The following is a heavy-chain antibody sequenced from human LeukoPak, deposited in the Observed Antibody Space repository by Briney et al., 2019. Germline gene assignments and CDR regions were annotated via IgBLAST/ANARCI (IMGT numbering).Heavy chain of an antibody. CDR3: ARPYYYDSRIDP. V-gene: IGHV4-30-4*01. CDR2: MYYSGST. J-gene: IGHJ5*02. Sequence: SQTLSLTCTVSGGSICSGDYYWSWIRQPPGKGLEWIAYMYYSGSTYYNPSLKSRVTMSADTSKNQLSLKLSSVTAADTAVYYCARPYYYDSRIDPWGQGILVTVSS. D-gene: IGHD3-22*01. CDR1: GGSICSGDYY.